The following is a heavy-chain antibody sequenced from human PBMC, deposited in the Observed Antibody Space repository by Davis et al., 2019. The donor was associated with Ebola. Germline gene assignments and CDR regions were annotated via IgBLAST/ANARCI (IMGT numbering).Heavy chain of an antibody. CDR1: GGSFSGYY. CDR3: ARRRGDSGAFDY. V-gene: IGHV4-34*01. CDR2: IYYSGTT. Sequence: SETLSLTCAVYGGSFSGYYWTWIRQPPGKGLEWIGSIYYSGTTYYNPSLKSRVTISSDTSKNQVSLKLTSVTAADTAVYYCARRRGDSGAFDYWGQGTLVTVSS. D-gene: IGHD2-15*01. J-gene: IGHJ4*02.